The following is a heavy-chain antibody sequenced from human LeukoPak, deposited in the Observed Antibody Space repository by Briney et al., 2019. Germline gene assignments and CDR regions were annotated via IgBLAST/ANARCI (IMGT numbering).Heavy chain of an antibody. V-gene: IGHV4-34*01. J-gene: IGHJ4*02. D-gene: IGHD6-19*01. CDR1: GVPFSNYY. CDR3: TRAVAGHPD. CDR2: INHSGYT. Sequence: SETLSLTCAVSGVPFSNYYWSWIRQSPRQGLEWIGEINHSGYTNYNPSLKSRVTMSIDTSKNQFSLILTSVTAADAGVYYCTRAVAGHPDWGQGTLVTVSS.